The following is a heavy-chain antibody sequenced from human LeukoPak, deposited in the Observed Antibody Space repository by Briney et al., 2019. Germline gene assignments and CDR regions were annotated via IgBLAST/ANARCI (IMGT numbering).Heavy chain of an antibody. V-gene: IGHV3-7*04. CDR3: ARPTAVTLVDAFNI. CDR1: GFTFSSYA. Sequence: GGSLRLSCAASGFTFSSYAMTWVRQAPGKGLEWAANIKQDGTEKYCVDSVKGRFTISRDNAKNSLYLQMNSLRDVDTAVYFCARPTAVTLVDAFNIWGLGTMVTVSS. J-gene: IGHJ3*02. CDR2: IKQDGTEK. D-gene: IGHD4-17*01.